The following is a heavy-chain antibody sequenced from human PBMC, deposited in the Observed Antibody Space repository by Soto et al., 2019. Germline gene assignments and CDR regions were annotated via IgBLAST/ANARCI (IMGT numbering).Heavy chain of an antibody. Sequence: QVQLQESGPRLVKPSETLSLTCTVSGGSFSTYYWSWIRQAPGKGLEWIGYIYYSGSSNYNPSLERGVAMSVGTSKDQFSLKLSSVTAADTAVYYCGRDQGGPFAYWGQGTLVSVAS. V-gene: IGHV4-59*01. D-gene: IGHD2-15*01. J-gene: IGHJ4*02. CDR2: IYYSGSS. CDR1: GGSFSTYY. CDR3: GRDQGGPFAY.